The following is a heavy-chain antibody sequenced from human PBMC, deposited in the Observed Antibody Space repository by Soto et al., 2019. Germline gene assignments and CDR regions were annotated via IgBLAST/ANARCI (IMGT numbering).Heavy chain of an antibody. CDR1: GDSVSSLY. V-gene: IGHV4-59*08. CDR3: ARQISNSWSDAFDF. CDR2: IFYSGSA. D-gene: IGHD2-2*01. J-gene: IGHJ3*01. Sequence: QVQLQESGPGLVKPSETLSLTCTVSGDSVSSLYWSWIRQPPGKGLEWIGHIFYSGSAHYNPSLKSRVTMSVDTSENHFSLNLSSVTAADTAVYFCARQISNSWSDAFDFWGQGMMVTVSS.